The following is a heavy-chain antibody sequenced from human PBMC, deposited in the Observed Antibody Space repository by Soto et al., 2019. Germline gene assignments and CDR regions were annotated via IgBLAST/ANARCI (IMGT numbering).Heavy chain of an antibody. CDR2: INHSGST. V-gene: IGHV4-34*01. D-gene: IGHD5-12*01. Sequence: QVQLQQWGAGLLKPSETLSLTCDVYGGSFSRYYWNWIRQPPGKGLEWLGEINHSGSTNYNPSLESRVTIALDTSKTQFSLKLTSVTAADTAVYYCARGEGRLVGTGFDPWGQGTLVTVSS. CDR1: GGSFSRYY. CDR3: ARGEGRLVGTGFDP. J-gene: IGHJ5*02.